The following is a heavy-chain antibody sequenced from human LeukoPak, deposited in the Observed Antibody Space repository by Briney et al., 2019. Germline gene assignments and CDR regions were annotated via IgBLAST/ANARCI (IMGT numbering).Heavy chain of an antibody. V-gene: IGHV4-34*01. CDR1: GGSFSGYY. J-gene: IGHJ4*02. Sequence: SETLSLTCAVYGGSFSGYYWSWIRQPPGKGLEWIGEINHSGSTNYNPSLKSRVTISVDTSKNQFSLKLSSVTAADTAVYYCARRYGSGSSGTFDYWGQGTLVTVSS. D-gene: IGHD3-10*01. CDR3: ARRYGSGSSGTFDY. CDR2: INHSGST.